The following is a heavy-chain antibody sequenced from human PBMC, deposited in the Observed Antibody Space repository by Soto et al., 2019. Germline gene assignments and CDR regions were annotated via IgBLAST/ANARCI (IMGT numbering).Heavy chain of an antibody. D-gene: IGHD5-18*01. Sequence: GASVKVSCKASGYTFTSYGISWVRQAPGQGLEWMGWISAYNGNTNYAQKLQGRVTMTRNTSISTAYMELSSLRSEDTAVYYCARGWIQLWFNYYYYGMDVWG. CDR2: ISAYNGNT. CDR1: GYTFTSYG. J-gene: IGHJ6*02. V-gene: IGHV1-18*01. CDR3: ARGWIQLWFNYYYYGMDV.